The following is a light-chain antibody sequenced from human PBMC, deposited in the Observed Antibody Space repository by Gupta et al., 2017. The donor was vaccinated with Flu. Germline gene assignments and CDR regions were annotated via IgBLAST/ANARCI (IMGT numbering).Light chain of an antibody. V-gene: IGKV1-39*01. CDR2: AVS. J-gene: IGKJ2*01. CDR1: HYINNQ. CDR3: QQSYEIPYT. Sequence: GDIVTITCRTSHYINNQLNWYQQKPGKGPHLLVYAVSSLQIGVPSRFRGSGSGTDFTLTISSLQPEDFASYYCQQSYEIPYTFGQGTRLEIK.